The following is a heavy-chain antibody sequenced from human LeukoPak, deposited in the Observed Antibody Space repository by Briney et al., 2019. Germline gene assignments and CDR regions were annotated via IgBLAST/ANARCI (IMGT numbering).Heavy chain of an antibody. CDR1: GGTFSSYA. V-gene: IGHV1-69*13. J-gene: IGHJ4*02. CDR3: ARDFGFWSGYYFDY. Sequence: ASVKVSCKASGGTFSSYAIGWVRQAPGQGLEWMGGIIPIFGTANYAQKFQGRVTITADESTSTAYMELSSLRSEDTAVYYCARDFGFWSGYYFDYWGQGTLVTVSS. D-gene: IGHD3-3*01. CDR2: IIPIFGTA.